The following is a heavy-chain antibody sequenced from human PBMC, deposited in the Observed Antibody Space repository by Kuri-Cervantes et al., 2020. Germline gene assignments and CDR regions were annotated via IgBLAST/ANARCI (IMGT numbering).Heavy chain of an antibody. CDR3: ARLVDSSRGPCFDY. CDR1: GGSISSSSYY. D-gene: IGHD3-22*01. Sequence: ESLKISCTVSGGSISSSSYYWGWIRQPPGKGLEWIGSIYYSRSTYYNPSLKSRVTISVDTSKNQFSLKLSSVTAADTAVYYCARLVDSSRGPCFDYWGQGTLVTVSS. CDR2: IYYSRST. J-gene: IGHJ4*02. V-gene: IGHV4-39*01.